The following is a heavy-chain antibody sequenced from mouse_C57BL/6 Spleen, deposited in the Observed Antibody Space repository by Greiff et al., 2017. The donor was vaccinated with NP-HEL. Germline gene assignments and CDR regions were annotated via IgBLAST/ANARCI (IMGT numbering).Heavy chain of an antibody. CDR3: ARETTVVAPNFDY. Sequence: VQLQQSGPELVKPGASVKISCKASGYTFTDYYMNWVKQSHGKSLEWIGDINPNNGGTSYNQKFKGKATLTVDKSSSTAYMELRSLTSEDSAVYYCARETTVVAPNFDYWGQGTTLTVSS. D-gene: IGHD1-1*01. CDR2: INPNNGGT. V-gene: IGHV1-26*01. CDR1: GYTFTDYY. J-gene: IGHJ2*01.